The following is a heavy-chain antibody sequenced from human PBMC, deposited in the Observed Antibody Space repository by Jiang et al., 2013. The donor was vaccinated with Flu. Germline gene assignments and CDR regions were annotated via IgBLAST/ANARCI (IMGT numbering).Heavy chain of an antibody. CDR1: GGALSGYY. CDR2: INHSGNT. J-gene: IGHJ6*02. V-gene: IGHV4-34*01. Sequence: ETLSLTRGVYGGALSGYYWSWIRQPPGKGLEWIGEINHSGNTNYNPSLKSRVTISVDTSKNQFSLKLSSVTAADTAIYYFAKGYYYGMDVWGQGSTVTVSS. CDR3: AKGYYYGMDV.